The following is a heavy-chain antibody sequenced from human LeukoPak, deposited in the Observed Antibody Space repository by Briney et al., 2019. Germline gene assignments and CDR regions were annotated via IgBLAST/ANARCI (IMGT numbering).Heavy chain of an antibody. CDR1: GYTFTSYG. J-gene: IGHJ4*02. D-gene: IGHD6-13*01. CDR3: ARDPIAAAGKNTGVDY. CDR2: IIPIFGTA. V-gene: IGHV1-69*05. Sequence: GASVKVSCKASGYTFTSYGISWVRQAPGQGLEWMGGIIPIFGTANYAQKFQGRVTITTDESTSTAYMELSSLRSEDTAVYYCARDPIAAAGKNTGVDYWGQGTLVTVSS.